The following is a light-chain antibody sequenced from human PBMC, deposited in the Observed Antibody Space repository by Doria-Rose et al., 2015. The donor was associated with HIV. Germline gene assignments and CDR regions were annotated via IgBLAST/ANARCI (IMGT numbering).Light chain of an antibody. CDR2: DGS. Sequence: TQSPGTLSLSPGGRATLSCRASQSFSSTYLAWYQQKPGQAPSLLIYDGSTRATGIPDRFSASGSGTDFTLTINGLEPEDFAQYYCHQYGTSWTFGQGTKVEI. CDR1: QSFSSTY. CDR3: HQYGTSWT. J-gene: IGKJ1*01. V-gene: IGKV3-20*01.